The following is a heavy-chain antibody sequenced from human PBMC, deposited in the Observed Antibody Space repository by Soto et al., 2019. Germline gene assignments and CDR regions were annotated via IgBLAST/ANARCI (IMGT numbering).Heavy chain of an antibody. V-gene: IGHV3-30*18. CDR1: GFIFSSYG. CDR2: TANDGSAQ. CDR3: AKSSGGSSWYPPDH. J-gene: IGHJ4*02. Sequence: QVQLVESGGGVVQPGGSLRLSCAASGFIFSSYGMQWVRQSPGEGLEWVATTANDGSAQYYADSVRGRFTISRDNCKNTLFLQMESLRPEDTGVYYCAKSSGGSSWYPPDHWGQGTLVTVSS. D-gene: IGHD6-13*01.